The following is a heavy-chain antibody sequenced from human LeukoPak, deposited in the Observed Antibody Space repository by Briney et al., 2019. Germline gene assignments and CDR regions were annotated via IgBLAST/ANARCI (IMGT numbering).Heavy chain of an antibody. CDR3: ATVGYYDSSGYYCPGDY. D-gene: IGHD3-22*01. Sequence: ASVKVSCKVSGYTLTELSMHWVRQAPGKGLEWMGGFDPEDGETIYAQKSQGRVTMTEDTSTDTAYMELSSLRSEDTAVYYCATVGYYDSSGYYCPGDYWGQGTLVTVSS. J-gene: IGHJ4*02. V-gene: IGHV1-24*01. CDR1: GYTLTELS. CDR2: FDPEDGET.